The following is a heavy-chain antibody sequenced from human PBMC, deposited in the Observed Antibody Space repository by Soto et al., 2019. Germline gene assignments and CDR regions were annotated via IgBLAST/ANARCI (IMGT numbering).Heavy chain of an antibody. V-gene: IGHV1-18*01. Sequence: ASVKVSCKASGYTFTSYGISWVRQAPGQGLEWIGWISAYNGNTNYAQKLQGRVTMTTDTSTSTAYMELRSLRSDDTAVYYCARGSYCSGGSCYGDWFDPWGQGTLVTVSS. CDR1: GYTFTSYG. CDR2: ISAYNGNT. CDR3: ARGSYCSGGSCYGDWFDP. D-gene: IGHD2-15*01. J-gene: IGHJ5*02.